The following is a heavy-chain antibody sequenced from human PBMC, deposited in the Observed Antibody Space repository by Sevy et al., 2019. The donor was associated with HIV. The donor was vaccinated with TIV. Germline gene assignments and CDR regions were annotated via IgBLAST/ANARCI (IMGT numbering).Heavy chain of an antibody. V-gene: IGHV3-73*01. Sequence: GGSLRRSCAASGFIFSGSAMHWVRQASGKGLEWVGRIRSKGNNYETTYAASVKGRFTISRDDSKNTAYLQMNSLKTEETAVYYCTGRRAFVTGGTGFEVDYWGQGTLVTVSS. D-gene: IGHD6-13*01. CDR2: IRSKGNNYET. CDR3: TGRRAFVTGGTGFEVDY. J-gene: IGHJ4*02. CDR1: GFIFSGSA.